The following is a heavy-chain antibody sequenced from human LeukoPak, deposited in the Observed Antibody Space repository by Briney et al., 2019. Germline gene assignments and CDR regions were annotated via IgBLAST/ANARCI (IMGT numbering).Heavy chain of an antibody. CDR2: IRRKTDGGTA. V-gene: IGHV3-15*01. J-gene: IGHJ4*02. CDR1: GFTFTNAW. Sequence: WGSLRLSCGASGFTFTNAWMRWVRPAPGKGLEWVGRIRRKTDGGTADYAAPVMGRFTIPRDDSNNTLYLQMNSLKTEDTAVYYCISGFCSSASCYAWGRGTLVIVSS. D-gene: IGHD2-2*01. CDR3: ISGFCSSASCYA.